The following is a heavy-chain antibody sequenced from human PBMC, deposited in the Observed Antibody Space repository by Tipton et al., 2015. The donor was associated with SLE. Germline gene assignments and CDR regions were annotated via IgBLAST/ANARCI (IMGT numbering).Heavy chain of an antibody. J-gene: IGHJ3*02. Sequence: TLSLTCTVSGGSISSYYWSWIRQPAGQGLEWIGRIYTSGSTNYNPSLKSRVTMSVDTSKNQFSLKLSSVTAADTAVYYCARDISDAPMAWAFDIWGQGTMVTVSS. CDR2: IYTSGST. CDR1: GGSISSYY. CDR3: ARDISDAPMAWAFDI. D-gene: IGHD2/OR15-2a*01. V-gene: IGHV4-4*07.